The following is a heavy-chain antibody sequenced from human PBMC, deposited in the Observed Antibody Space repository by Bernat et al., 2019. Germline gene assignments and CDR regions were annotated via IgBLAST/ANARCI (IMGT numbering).Heavy chain of an antibody. Sequence: EVQLLESGGGLVQPGGSLRLSCAASGCTFSTYAMSWVRQSPGKGLDWVSTILGSGGATSYADSVKRRFTISRDNSKNTLYLQMNSLGAEDTAVYYCAKVKLATSSWYGSDYWGRGTLVTVSS. D-gene: IGHD6-13*01. CDR2: ILGSGGAT. J-gene: IGHJ4*02. CDR3: AKVKLATSSWYGSDY. V-gene: IGHV3-23*01. CDR1: GCTFSTYA.